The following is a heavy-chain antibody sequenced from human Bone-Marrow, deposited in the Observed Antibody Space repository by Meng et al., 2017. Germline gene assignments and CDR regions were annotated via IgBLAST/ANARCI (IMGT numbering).Heavy chain of an antibody. J-gene: IGHJ4*02. V-gene: IGHV3-23*01. Sequence: GESLKISCTASGFTFSDYAMSWVRQAPGKGLEWVSAVGDSDHTTYYADFVKGRFTISRDNSKNTLYLQMNSLRAEDTAIYYCAKDRRRDPDYYGSGNPDYWGQGTLVTVSS. CDR2: VGDSDHTT. CDR3: AKDRRRDPDYYGSGNPDY. D-gene: IGHD3-10*01. CDR1: GFTFSDYA.